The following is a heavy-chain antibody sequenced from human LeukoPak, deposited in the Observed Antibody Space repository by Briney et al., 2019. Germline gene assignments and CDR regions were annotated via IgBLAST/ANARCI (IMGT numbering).Heavy chain of an antibody. V-gene: IGHV4-39*01. Sequence: SETLSLTCTVSGGSISSSSYYWGWIRQPPGKGLEWTGSIYYSGSTYYNPSLKSRVTISVDTSKNQFSLKLSSVTAADTAVYYCARGRSGSLDYWGQGTLVTVSS. J-gene: IGHJ4*02. CDR2: IYYSGST. D-gene: IGHD1-26*01. CDR1: GGSISSSSYY. CDR3: ARGRSGSLDY.